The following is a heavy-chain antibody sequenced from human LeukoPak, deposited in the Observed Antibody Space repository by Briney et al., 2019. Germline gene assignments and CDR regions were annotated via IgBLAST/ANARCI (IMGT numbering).Heavy chain of an antibody. Sequence: PGGSLRLSCAASGFTFSSYSMSWVRQAPGKGLEWVSSISSSSSYIYYADSVKGRFTISRDNAQNSLYLQMNSLRAEDTAVYYCARDCVGDQSYYSTDVWGQGNTVTVSS. CDR3: ARDCVGDQSYYSTDV. CDR2: ISSSSSYI. V-gene: IGHV3-21*01. J-gene: IGHJ6*01. CDR1: GFTFSSYS. D-gene: IGHD1-26*01.